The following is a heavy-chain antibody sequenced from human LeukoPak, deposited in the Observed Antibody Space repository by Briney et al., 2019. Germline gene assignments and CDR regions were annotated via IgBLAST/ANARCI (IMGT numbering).Heavy chain of an antibody. Sequence: GGSLRLSCAASGFTFRDYDMHWVRQVPGRGLEWVSAIGIGDDTHYPDSVKGRFTISRDNAKNSLYLQMNTLRDGDTAVYYCIRGGIRVSGIDAFDIWGQGTMVTVSS. D-gene: IGHD5/OR15-5a*01. J-gene: IGHJ3*02. CDR1: GFTFRDYD. CDR2: IGIGDDT. CDR3: IRGGIRVSGIDAFDI. V-gene: IGHV3-13*01.